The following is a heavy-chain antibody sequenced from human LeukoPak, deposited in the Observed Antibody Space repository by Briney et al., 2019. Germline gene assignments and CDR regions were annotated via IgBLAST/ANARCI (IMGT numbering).Heavy chain of an antibody. D-gene: IGHD6-13*01. CDR2: IVPVFGTA. Sequence: SVKVSCKASGASFSNYATSWVRQAPGQGLEWMGGIVPVFGTAKYALKFQGRVSITADESTSTGYMELGSLSSEDTAVYYCARAGIASSQRWFDPWGQGTLVIVSS. CDR3: ARAGIASSQRWFDP. J-gene: IGHJ5*02. CDR1: GASFSNYA. V-gene: IGHV1-69*13.